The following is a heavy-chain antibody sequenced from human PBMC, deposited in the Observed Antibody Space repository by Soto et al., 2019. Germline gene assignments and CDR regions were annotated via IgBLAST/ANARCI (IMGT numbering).Heavy chain of an antibody. CDR3: ARGQSHTYYYGSGSYITESNWFDP. V-gene: IGHV1-18*04. D-gene: IGHD3-10*01. Sequence: ASVKVSCKASGYTFTSYYMHWVRQAPGQGLEWMGWISAYNGNTNYAQKLQGRVTMTTDTSTSTAYMELRSLRSDDTAVYYCARGQSHTYYYGSGSYITESNWFDPWGQGTLVTVSS. CDR1: GYTFTSYY. CDR2: ISAYNGNT. J-gene: IGHJ5*02.